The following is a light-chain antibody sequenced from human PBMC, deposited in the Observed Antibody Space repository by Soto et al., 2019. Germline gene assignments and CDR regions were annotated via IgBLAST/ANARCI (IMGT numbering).Light chain of an antibody. V-gene: IGKV3-20*01. J-gene: IGKJ5*01. Sequence: VLTQSPGTLSLSPGERATLSCRASQSIGNRYLAWYQRKPGQAPRLLIYGASTRATGIPDRFSGSGSGTDFTLTINRLEHEDFAMYYCQQYGTSLLISFGQGTRLEIK. CDR1: QSIGNRY. CDR2: GAS. CDR3: QQYGTSLLIS.